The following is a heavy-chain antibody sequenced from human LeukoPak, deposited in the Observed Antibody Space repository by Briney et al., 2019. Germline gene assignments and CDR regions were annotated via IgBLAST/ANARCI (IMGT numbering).Heavy chain of an antibody. V-gene: IGHV4-34*01. CDR2: INHSGST. J-gene: IGHJ4*02. CDR3: ARGGAYYDILTGYDAVRYFDY. D-gene: IGHD3-9*01. CDR1: GGSFSGYY. Sequence: SETLSLICAVYGGSFSGYYWSWIRQPPGKGLEWIGEINHSGSTNYNPSLKSRVTISVDTSKNQFSLKLSSVTAADTAVYYCARGGAYYDILTGYDAVRYFDYWGQGTLVTVSS.